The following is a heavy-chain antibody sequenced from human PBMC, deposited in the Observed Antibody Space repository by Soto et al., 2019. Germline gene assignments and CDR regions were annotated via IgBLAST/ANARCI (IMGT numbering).Heavy chain of an antibody. D-gene: IGHD5-18*01. CDR3: ARDGYSYGYYYYYMDV. Sequence: ASVKVSCKASGGTFSSYTISWVRQAPGQGLEWMGRIIPILGIANYAQKFQGRVTITADKSTSTAYMELSSLRSEDTAVYYCARDGYSYGYYYYYMDVWGKGTTVTVSS. J-gene: IGHJ6*03. V-gene: IGHV1-69*04. CDR1: GGTFSSYT. CDR2: IIPILGIA.